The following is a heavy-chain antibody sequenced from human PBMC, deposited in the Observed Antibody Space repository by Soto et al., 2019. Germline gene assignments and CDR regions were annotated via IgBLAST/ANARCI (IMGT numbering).Heavy chain of an antibody. CDR1: GFTFSSYA. D-gene: IGHD3-3*01. V-gene: IGHV3-30-3*01. Sequence: PGGSLRLSCAASGFTFSSYAMHWVRQAPGKGLEWVAVISYDGSNKYYADSVKGRFTISRDNSKNTLYLQMNSLRAEDTAVYYCALTKYYDFWSGYYTIDYWGQGT. CDR2: ISYDGSNK. J-gene: IGHJ4*02. CDR3: ALTKYYDFWSGYYTIDY.